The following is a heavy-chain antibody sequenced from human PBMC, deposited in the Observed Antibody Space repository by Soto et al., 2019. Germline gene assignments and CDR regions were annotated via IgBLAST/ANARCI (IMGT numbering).Heavy chain of an antibody. J-gene: IGHJ4*02. D-gene: IGHD5-18*01. V-gene: IGHV4-59*01. CDR3: ARDYRDGYSYWIFDY. CDR2: IYYSGST. Sequence: ETLSLTCTVSGGSISSYYWSWIRQPPGKGLEWIGYIYYSGSTNYNPSLKSRVTISVDTSKNQFSLKLSSVTAADTAVYYCARDYRDGYSYWIFDYWGQGTLVTVSS. CDR1: GGSISSYY.